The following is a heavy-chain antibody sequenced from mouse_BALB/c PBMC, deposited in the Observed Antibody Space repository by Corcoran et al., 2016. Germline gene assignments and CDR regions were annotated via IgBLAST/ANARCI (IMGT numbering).Heavy chain of an antibody. J-gene: IGHJ4*01. Sequence: EVQLQQSGAELVKPGASVKLSCTASGFNIKDTYMHWVKQRPEQGLEWIGRIDPANGNTKYDPKFQGKATITADTSSNTAYLQLSSLTSEDTAVYYCARSGEFRGYDGSSYAMDYWGQGTSVTVSS. CDR1: GFNIKDTY. CDR2: IDPANGNT. V-gene: IGHV14-3*02. CDR3: ARSGEFRGYDGSSYAMDY. D-gene: IGHD2-14*01.